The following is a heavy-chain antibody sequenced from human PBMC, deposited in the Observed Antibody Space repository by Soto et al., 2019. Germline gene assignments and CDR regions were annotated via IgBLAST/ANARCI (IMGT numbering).Heavy chain of an antibody. V-gene: IGHV1-3*01. Sequence: APAKVSCKASGYTFTSYAMPWVRQAPGERLEWMEWINAGNGNTNYSQKFQGRVTITRDTSASTAYMELSSLRSEDTAVYYCARDNGQRDYYDSSLDAFDIWAQGTMVTVSS. D-gene: IGHD3-22*01. J-gene: IGHJ3*02. CDR2: INAGNGNT. CDR3: ARDNGQRDYYDSSLDAFDI. CDR1: GYTFTSYA.